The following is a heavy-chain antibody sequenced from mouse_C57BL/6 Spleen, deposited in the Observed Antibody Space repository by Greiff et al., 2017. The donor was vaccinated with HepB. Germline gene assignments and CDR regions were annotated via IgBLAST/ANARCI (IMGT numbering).Heavy chain of an antibody. V-gene: IGHV1-26*01. CDR2: INPNNGVT. Sequence: EVQLQQSGPELVKPGASVKISCKASGYTFTDYYMNWVKQSTGKSLEWIGDINPNNGVTSYNQKFKGKATLTVDKSSSTAYMELRSLTSEDSAVYYCARYYGSSRYFDVWGTGTTVTVSS. J-gene: IGHJ1*03. CDR3: ARYYGSSRYFDV. CDR1: GYTFTDYY. D-gene: IGHD1-1*01.